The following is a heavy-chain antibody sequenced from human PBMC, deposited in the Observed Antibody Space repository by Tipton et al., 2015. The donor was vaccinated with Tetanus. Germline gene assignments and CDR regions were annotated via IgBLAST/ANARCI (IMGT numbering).Heavy chain of an antibody. D-gene: IGHD6-13*01. J-gene: IGHJ4*02. CDR1: GYSFISHD. CDR2: MNPKGGTI. Sequence: QSGAEVKQPGASVKVSCKASGYSFISHDIFWVRQATGQGLEWLGWMNPKGGTIGSAQKFQGRFTMTRDTSINTAYMELNSLTSEDTALYYCAKDSPYSWSSNYFDYWGQGTLVTVSS. V-gene: IGHV1-8*01. CDR3: AKDSPYSWSSNYFDY.